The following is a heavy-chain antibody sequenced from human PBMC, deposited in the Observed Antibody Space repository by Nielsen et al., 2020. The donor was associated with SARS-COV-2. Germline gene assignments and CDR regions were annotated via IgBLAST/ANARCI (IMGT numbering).Heavy chain of an antibody. J-gene: IGHJ4*02. D-gene: IGHD1-7*01. CDR1: GFTFDDYA. V-gene: IGHV3-9*01. CDR3: AKGELGSYDY. Sequence: GGSLRLSCAASGFTFDDYAMHWVRQAPGKGLEWVSGISWNSGSIGYADSVKGRFTISRDNAKNSLYLQMNSLRAEDTALYYCAKGELGSYDYWGQGTLVTVSS. CDR2: ISWNSGSI.